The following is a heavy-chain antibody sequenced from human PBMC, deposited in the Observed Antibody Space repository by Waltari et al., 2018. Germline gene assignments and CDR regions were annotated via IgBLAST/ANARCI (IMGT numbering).Heavy chain of an antibody. CDR2: MFNGGST. CDR1: GASISSSNYY. D-gene: IGHD4-17*01. Sequence: QLQLQESGPGLVKPSETLSLTCSVSGASISSSNYYWGWIRQPPGKGLEWIGSMFNGGSTYYNPSLKSRVTISVDTSKNQFSLRLNSVTAADTAIYYCARHGYSGGWFDPWGQGILVTVSS. CDR3: ARHGYSGGWFDP. V-gene: IGHV4-39*01. J-gene: IGHJ5*02.